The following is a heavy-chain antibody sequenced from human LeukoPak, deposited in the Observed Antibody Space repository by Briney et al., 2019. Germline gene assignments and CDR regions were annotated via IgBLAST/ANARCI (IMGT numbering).Heavy chain of an antibody. V-gene: IGHV3-21*01. J-gene: IGHJ4*02. CDR2: ISSSSSYI. CDR3: ARGESYYGSGSYYGPRY. D-gene: IGHD3-10*01. Sequence: GGSLRLSCAASGFTFSSYSMNWVRQAPGKGLEWVSSISSSSSYIYYADSVKGRFTISRDNAKNSLYLQMNSLRAEDTAVYYCARGESYYGSGSYYGPRYWGQGTLVTVSS. CDR1: GFTFSSYS.